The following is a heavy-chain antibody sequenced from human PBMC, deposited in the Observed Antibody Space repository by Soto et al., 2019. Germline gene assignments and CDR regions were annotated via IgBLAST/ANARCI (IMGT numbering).Heavy chain of an antibody. CDR3: ARDRRGNMVRGVIRPYYYGMDV. CDR1: GGSFSGYY. CDR2: INHSGST. Sequence: SSETLSLTCAVYGGSFSGYYWSWIRQPPGKGLEWIGEINHSGSTNYNPSPKSRVTISVDTSKNQFSLKLSSVTAADTAVYYCARDRRGNMVRGVIRPYYYGMDVWGQGTTVTVSS. V-gene: IGHV4-34*01. D-gene: IGHD3-10*01. J-gene: IGHJ6*02.